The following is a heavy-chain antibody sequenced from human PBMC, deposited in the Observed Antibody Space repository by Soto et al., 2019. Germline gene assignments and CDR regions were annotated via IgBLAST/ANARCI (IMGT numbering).Heavy chain of an antibody. V-gene: IGHV4-59*08. CDR3: ARLGFLEWPGFDP. CDR1: GGCISRYD. J-gene: IGHJ5*02. Sequence: PLEALFLTCTVYGGCISRYDRSWIRQPPGKGLEWIGYIYYSGSTNYNPSLKSRVTISVDTSKNQFSLKLSSVTAADTAVYYCARLGFLEWPGFDPWGQGTLVTVSS. CDR2: IYYSGST. D-gene: IGHD3-3*01.